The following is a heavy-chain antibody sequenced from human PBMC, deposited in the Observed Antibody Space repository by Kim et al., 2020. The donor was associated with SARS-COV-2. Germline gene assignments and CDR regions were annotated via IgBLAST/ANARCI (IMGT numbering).Heavy chain of an antibody. CDR3: AGDGVGVIPGHAFDM. Sequence: GGSLRLSCAASGFTFSGCSMNWVRQAPGKGLEWLSHIIYDGSTMYYADSVKGRFTISRDNAKNSLYLQMNSLRDEDTAVYYCAGDGVGVIPGHAFDMWGDGTMVTVSS. CDR2: IIYDGSTM. V-gene: IGHV3-48*02. CDR1: GFTFSGCS. D-gene: IGHD2-21*01. J-gene: IGHJ3*02.